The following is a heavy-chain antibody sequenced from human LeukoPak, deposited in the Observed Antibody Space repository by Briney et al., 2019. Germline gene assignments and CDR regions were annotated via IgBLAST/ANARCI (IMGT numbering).Heavy chain of an antibody. CDR2: IYHSGST. CDR3: ARDYTGSYYYYYMDV. J-gene: IGHJ6*03. D-gene: IGHD2-8*02. CDR1: GYSISSGYY. Sequence: PSETLSLTCAVSGYSISSGYYWGWIRQPPGKGLEWIGSIYHSGSTYYNPSLKSRVTISVDTSKNQFSLKLSSVTAADTAVYYCARDYTGSYYYYYMDVWGKGTTVTVSS. V-gene: IGHV4-38-2*02.